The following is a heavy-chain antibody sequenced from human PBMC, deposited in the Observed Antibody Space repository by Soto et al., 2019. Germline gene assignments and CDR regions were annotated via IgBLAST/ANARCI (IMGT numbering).Heavy chain of an antibody. CDR2: IDIGGNT. D-gene: IGHD2-2*01. CDR3: ARGRGSTGYLGSEPDFDY. J-gene: IGHJ4*02. Sequence: EVQVVESGGGLVQPGGCLRLSCAASGFSVTNNYMNWVRQAPGNGLEWVSIIDIGGNTYYADSVKDRFTISRDNSRNKLYLHMDSQRAEDTAVYYCARGRGSTGYLGSEPDFDYWGQGTLVTVSP. V-gene: IGHV3-66*01. CDR1: GFSVTNNY.